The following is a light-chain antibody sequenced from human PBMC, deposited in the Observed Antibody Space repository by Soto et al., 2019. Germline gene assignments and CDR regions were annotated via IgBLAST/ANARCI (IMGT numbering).Light chain of an antibody. CDR3: QYYNNYCWT. CDR2: KTS. V-gene: IGKV1-5*03. Sequence: DIQLTQSPSTLSASVGDRVTITCRASQSIISWLAWYQQKPGKAPKFLIYKTSNLESGVPSRFSGSGSGTEFTLTISSLQPDDFATYYCQYYNNYCWTFGQGTKVEIK. J-gene: IGKJ1*01. CDR1: QSIISW.